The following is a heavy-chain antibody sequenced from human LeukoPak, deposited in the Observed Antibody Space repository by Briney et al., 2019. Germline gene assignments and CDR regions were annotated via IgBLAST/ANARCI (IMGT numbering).Heavy chain of an antibody. CDR2: IYFSGTT. Sequence: PSETLSLTCTVSGGSISSYWNWIRQSPGKGLEWIGYIYFSGTTNYNPSLKSRLTISIDRSRNQFSLKLSSVTAADTAIYYCVSGGSYLTKWGQGTLVTVSS. CDR1: GGSISSY. CDR3: VSGGSYLTK. D-gene: IGHD3-10*01. V-gene: IGHV4-59*01. J-gene: IGHJ4*02.